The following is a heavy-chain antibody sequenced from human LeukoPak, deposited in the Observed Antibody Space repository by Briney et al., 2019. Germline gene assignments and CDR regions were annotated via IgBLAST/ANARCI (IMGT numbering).Heavy chain of an antibody. V-gene: IGHV1-24*01. D-gene: IGHD2-2*01. CDR3: ATRYCGSTSCYGMGAFDI. Sequence: ASVKVSCKVSGYTLTELSMHWVRQAPGKGLEWMGGFDPEDGETIYAQEFQGRVTMTEDTSTDTAYMELSSLRSEDTAVYYCATRYCGSTSCYGMGAFDIWGQGTMVTVSS. CDR2: FDPEDGET. CDR1: GYTLTELS. J-gene: IGHJ3*02.